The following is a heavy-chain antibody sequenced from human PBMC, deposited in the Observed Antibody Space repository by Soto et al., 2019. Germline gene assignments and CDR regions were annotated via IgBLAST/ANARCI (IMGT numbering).Heavy chain of an antibody. J-gene: IGHJ5*02. CDR3: ARQPLDSTTGTFLPVNWFDP. Sequence: QLQLQESGPGLVKPSETLSLTCTVSGGSISSSSYYWGWIRQPPGKGLEWIGSIYYSGSTYYNPSLKSRVTISVDTSKNQFSLKLSSVTAADTAVYYCARQPLDSTTGTFLPVNWFDPWGQGTLVTVSS. V-gene: IGHV4-39*01. CDR2: IYYSGST. CDR1: GGSISSSSYY. D-gene: IGHD1-1*01.